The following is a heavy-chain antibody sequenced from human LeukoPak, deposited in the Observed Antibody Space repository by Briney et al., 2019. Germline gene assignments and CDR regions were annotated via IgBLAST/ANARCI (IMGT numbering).Heavy chain of an antibody. V-gene: IGHV4-38-2*01. J-gene: IGHJ4*02. CDR3: ARTKFLLSIGCLEY. CDR2: IYHTGST. Sequence: PSETLSLTCGVSGYSISSGYYWGWVRQPPGKGLEWIGTIYHTGSTYYNPCLKRPGTFSVATSKNQFSLRLSSVTAADTAVYYCARTKFLLSIGCLEYWGQGTLVTVSS. D-gene: IGHD2-21*01. CDR1: GYSISSGYY.